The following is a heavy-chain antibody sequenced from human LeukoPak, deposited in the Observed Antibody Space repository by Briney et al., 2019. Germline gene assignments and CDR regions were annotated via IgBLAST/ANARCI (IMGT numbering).Heavy chain of an antibody. CDR1: GGSISSSSYH. J-gene: IGHJ4*02. CDR3: ARLAVGAPFDY. D-gene: IGHD6-19*01. V-gene: IGHV4-39*01. Sequence: SEPRSLTCTVSGGSISSSSYHWGWIRQPPGKGLEYIGGISYSGSTYYNPSLKSRVTISADTSKNQFSLKLSSGTAADTAVYYCARLAVGAPFDYWGQGTLVTVSS. CDR2: ISYSGST.